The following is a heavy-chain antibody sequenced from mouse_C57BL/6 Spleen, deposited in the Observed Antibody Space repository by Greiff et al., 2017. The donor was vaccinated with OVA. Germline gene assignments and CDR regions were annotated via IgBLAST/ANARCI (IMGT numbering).Heavy chain of an antibody. CDR3: TRGYDSPFDY. CDR2: IRNKANNHAT. V-gene: IGHV6-6*01. D-gene: IGHD2-4*01. CDR1: GFTFSDAW. Sequence: EVQGVESGGGLVQPGGSMKLSCAASGFTFSDAWMDWVRQSPEKGLEWVAEIRNKANNHATYYAESVKGRFTISRDDSKSSVYLQMNSLRAEDTGIYYCTRGYDSPFDYWGQGTTLTVSS. J-gene: IGHJ2*01.